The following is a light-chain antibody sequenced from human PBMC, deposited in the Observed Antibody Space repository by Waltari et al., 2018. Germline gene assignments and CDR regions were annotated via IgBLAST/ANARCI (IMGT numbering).Light chain of an antibody. V-gene: IGLV1-44*01. J-gene: IGLJ2*01. CDR3: ATWDDSLNGL. Sequence: QSVLTQPPSVSGTPGQRVSISCSGSSSNIGSKSVTWYQPVPGTAPKPLIYSNKQRPSGVPDRCSGSKSGTSASLASSGLQSEDEADYYCATWDDSLNGLFGGGTKLTVL. CDR1: SSNIGSKS. CDR2: SNK.